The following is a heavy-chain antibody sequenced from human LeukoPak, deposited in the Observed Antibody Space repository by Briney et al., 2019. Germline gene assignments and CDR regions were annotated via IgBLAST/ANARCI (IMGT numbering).Heavy chain of an antibody. CDR1: GGSISSSSYY. Sequence: SETLSLTRTVSGGSISSSSYYWGWIRQPPGKGLEWIGSIYYSGSTYYNPSLKSRVTISVDTSKNQFSLKLSSVTAADTAVYYCARHVNWFDPWGQGTLVTVSS. CDR2: IYYSGST. V-gene: IGHV4-39*01. CDR3: ARHVNWFDP. J-gene: IGHJ5*02.